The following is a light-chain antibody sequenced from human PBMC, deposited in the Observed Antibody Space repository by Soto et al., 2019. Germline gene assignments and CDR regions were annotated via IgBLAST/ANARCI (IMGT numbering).Light chain of an antibody. J-gene: IGLJ2*01. CDR3: SSYTAYTTVV. Sequence: QSALTQPASVSGSPGQSITISCTGTSSDIGGYNYVSWYQQHPDKAPKLMIYEVSNRPSGVSNRFSGSKSGNMASLTISGLQAEDEAEYYCSSYTAYTTVVFGGGTKVTVL. V-gene: IGLV2-14*03. CDR1: SSDIGGYNY. CDR2: EVS.